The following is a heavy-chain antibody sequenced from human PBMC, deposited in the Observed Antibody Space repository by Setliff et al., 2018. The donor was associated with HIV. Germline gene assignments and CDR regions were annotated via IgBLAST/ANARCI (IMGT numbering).Heavy chain of an antibody. J-gene: IGHJ6*02. Sequence: TGGSLSLSCAASGFTFTSYWMIWVRQAPGKGLEWVANINQDGSEKNYVDSVKGRFTISRDNAKNSLYLQMDSLRVEDRTVYYCTRKLAPGHGMDVWGQGTTVTVSS. D-gene: IGHD3-3*02. CDR1: GFTFTSYW. CDR2: INQDGSEK. V-gene: IGHV3-7*01. CDR3: TRKLAPGHGMDV.